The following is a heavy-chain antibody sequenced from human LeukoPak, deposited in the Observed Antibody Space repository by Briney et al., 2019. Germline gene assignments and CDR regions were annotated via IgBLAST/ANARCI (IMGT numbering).Heavy chain of an antibody. Sequence: ASETLSLTCTVSGGSISSYYWSWIRQPPGKGLEWIGYIYYSGSTNYNPSLKSRVTISVDTSKNQFSLKLSSVTAADTAVYYCARGRDGYIFDYWGQGTLVTDSS. CDR3: ARGRDGYIFDY. CDR2: IYYSGST. V-gene: IGHV4-59*01. J-gene: IGHJ4*02. D-gene: IGHD5-24*01. CDR1: GGSISSYY.